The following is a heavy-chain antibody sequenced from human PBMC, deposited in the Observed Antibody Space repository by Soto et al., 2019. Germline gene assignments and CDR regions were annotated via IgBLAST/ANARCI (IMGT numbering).Heavy chain of an antibody. CDR2: ISGSGGST. CDR1: GFTFSSYA. V-gene: IGHV3-23*01. Sequence: GSLRLSCAASGFTFSSYAMSWVRQAPGKGLEWVSAISGSGGSTYYADSVKGRFTISRDNSKNTLYLQMNSLRAEDTAVYYCAKVRYCSGGSCYWYFDYWGQANLVTVS. J-gene: IGHJ4*02. CDR3: AKVRYCSGGSCYWYFDY. D-gene: IGHD2-15*01.